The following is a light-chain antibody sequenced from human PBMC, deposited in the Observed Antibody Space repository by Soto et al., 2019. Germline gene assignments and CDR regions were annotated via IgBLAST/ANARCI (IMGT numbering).Light chain of an antibody. V-gene: IGKV3-20*01. CDR3: QQYGSSQFT. Sequence: EIVLTQSPGTLSLSPGERATLSCRASQSVSRSNLAWYQQKPGQAPRLLIYGASSRATGIPDKFTGSGSGTDFTLTISRLELEDFAVYYCQQYGSSQFTFGPGTKVDIK. CDR1: QSVSRSN. J-gene: IGKJ3*01. CDR2: GAS.